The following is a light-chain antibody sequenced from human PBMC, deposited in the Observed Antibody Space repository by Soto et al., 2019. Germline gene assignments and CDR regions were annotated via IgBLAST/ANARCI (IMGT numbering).Light chain of an antibody. Sequence: EIVLTQSPGTLSLSPVERATLSCRANHIVDNNYLAWFQQKPGQAPRLLIDDASRRATGIPDRFSGSGSGTDFTLTISRLEPEDFAVYYCHQCARAPLSFGGGTKVEIK. V-gene: IGKV3-20*01. CDR3: HQCARAPLS. CDR2: DAS. CDR1: HIVDNNY. J-gene: IGKJ4*01.